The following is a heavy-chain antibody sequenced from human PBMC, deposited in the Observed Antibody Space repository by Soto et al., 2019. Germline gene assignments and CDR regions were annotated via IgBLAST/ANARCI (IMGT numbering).Heavy chain of an antibody. CDR3: ARVLLWFGELSYYFDY. D-gene: IGHD3-10*01. V-gene: IGHV4-39*01. Sequence: SETLSLTCTVSGGSISSSSYYWGWIRQPPGKGLEWIGSIYYSGSTYYNPSLKSRVTISVDTSKNQFSLKLSSVTAADTAVYYCARVLLWFGELSYYFDYWGQGTLVTVSS. CDR2: IYYSGST. J-gene: IGHJ4*02. CDR1: GGSISSSSYY.